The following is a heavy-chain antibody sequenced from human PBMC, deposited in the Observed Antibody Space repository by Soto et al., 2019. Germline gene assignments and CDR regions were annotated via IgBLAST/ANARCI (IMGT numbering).Heavy chain of an antibody. V-gene: IGHV3-23*01. CDR1: GFTFSSYA. CDR3: AKAFSWYDY. Sequence: GGSLRLSCAASGFTFSSYAMNWVRQDPGKGLEWVSGISGSGGSKYYADSVKGRFTISRDNSKNTLYLQMSSLRAEDTAVYYCAKAFSWYDYWGQGTMVTVSS. D-gene: IGHD6-13*01. J-gene: IGHJ4*02. CDR2: ISGSGGSK.